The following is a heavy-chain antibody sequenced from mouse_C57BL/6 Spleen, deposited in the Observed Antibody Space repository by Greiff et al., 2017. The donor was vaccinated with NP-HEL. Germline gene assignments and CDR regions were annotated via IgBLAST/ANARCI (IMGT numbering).Heavy chain of an antibody. Sequence: QVQLQQPGAELVKPGASVKMSCKASGYTFTSYWITWVKQRPGQGLEWIGDIYPGSGSTNYNEKFKSKGTLTVDTSSSTAYMQLSSLTSEDSAVYYCAREGDFTTYYFDYWGQGTTLTVSS. J-gene: IGHJ2*01. CDR2: IYPGSGST. CDR3: AREGDFTTYYFDY. D-gene: IGHD5-5*01. CDR1: GYTFTSYW. V-gene: IGHV1-55*01.